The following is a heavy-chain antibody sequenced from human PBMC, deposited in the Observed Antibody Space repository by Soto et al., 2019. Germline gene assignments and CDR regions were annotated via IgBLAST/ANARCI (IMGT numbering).Heavy chain of an antibody. CDR3: ARDEGYCSSTSCPYYFDY. J-gene: IGHJ4*02. CDR2: ISANNGNT. D-gene: IGHD2-2*01. V-gene: IGHV1-18*01. CDR1: GYTFTNYG. Sequence: GASVKVSCKASGYTFTNYGISWVRQAPGQGLEWMGWISANNGNTNYAQNLQGRVTMTTDTSTSTAYMELRSLRSDDTAVYYCARDEGYCSSTSCPYYFDYWGQGTLVTVSS.